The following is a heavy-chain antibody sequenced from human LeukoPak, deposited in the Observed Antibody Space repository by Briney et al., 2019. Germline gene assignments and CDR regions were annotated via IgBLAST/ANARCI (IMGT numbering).Heavy chain of an antibody. Sequence: GASVKLSCTASGYTFTSYGISWVRQAPGQGLEWMGWISAYNCNTNYAQKLQGRVTMTTDTSTSTAYMELRSLRSDDTAVYYGARAPYDILTGYSSDYWGQGTLVTVSS. D-gene: IGHD3-9*01. V-gene: IGHV1-18*01. CDR2: ISAYNCNT. CDR1: GYTFTSYG. J-gene: IGHJ4*02. CDR3: ARAPYDILTGYSSDY.